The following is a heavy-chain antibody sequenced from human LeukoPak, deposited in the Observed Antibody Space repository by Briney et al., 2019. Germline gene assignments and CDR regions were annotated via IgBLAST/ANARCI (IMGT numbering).Heavy chain of an antibody. D-gene: IGHD3-22*01. CDR3: ARSYYDSSGYSYYFDY. CDR1: GFSLSTSGMC. CDR2: IDWDDDK. V-gene: IGHV2-70*11. J-gene: IGHJ4*02. Sequence: SGPALVKPTQTLTLTCTFSGFSLSTSGMCVSWIRQPPGRALEWLGRIDWDDDKYYSTSLKTRLTISKGTSKNQVVLTMTNMDPVDTATYYCARSYYDSSGYSYYFDYWGQGTLVTVSS.